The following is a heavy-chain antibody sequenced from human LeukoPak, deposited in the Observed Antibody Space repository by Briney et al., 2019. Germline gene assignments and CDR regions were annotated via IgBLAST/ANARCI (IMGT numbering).Heavy chain of an antibody. J-gene: IGHJ4*02. CDR3: ARGRLARSPYFDY. V-gene: IGHV4-61*01. CDR2: IYYSGST. D-gene: IGHD6-19*01. CDR1: GYSISSGYY. Sequence: PSETLSLTCTVSGYSISSGYYWGWIRQPPGKGLEWIGYIYYSGSTDYNPSLKSRVTISVETSENQFSLNLSSVTAADTAVYYCARGRLARSPYFDYWGQGTLVTVSS.